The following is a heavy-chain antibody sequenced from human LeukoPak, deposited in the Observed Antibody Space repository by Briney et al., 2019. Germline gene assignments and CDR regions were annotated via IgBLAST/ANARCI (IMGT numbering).Heavy chain of an antibody. CDR1: GFTFSSYA. CDR2: ISGSGGST. V-gene: IGHV3-23*01. J-gene: IGHJ3*02. D-gene: IGHD1-7*01. Sequence: GGSLRLSCAASGFTFSSYAMSWVRQAPGKGLEWVSAISGSGGSTYYADSVKGRFTISRDNAKNSLYLQMNSLRAEDTAVYYCAREYLELPAFDIWGQGTMVTVSS. CDR3: AREYLELPAFDI.